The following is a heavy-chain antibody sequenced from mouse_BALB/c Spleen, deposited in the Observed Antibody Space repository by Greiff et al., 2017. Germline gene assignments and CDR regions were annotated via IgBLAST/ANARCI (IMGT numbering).Heavy chain of an antibody. Sequence: EVQLQQSGPELVKPGASVKISCQTSGYTFTEYTMPWVMQSHGKSLEWIGGIHPNNGGTSFNQKFKGKATLTVDKTSSTAYMELRSLTSEDSAVYYCARDRYDGVYYAMDYGGQGSSVTVTT. J-gene: IGHJ4*01. V-gene: IGHV1-22*01. CDR2: IHPNNGGT. D-gene: IGHD2-14*01. CDR3: ARDRYDGVYYAMDY. CDR1: GYTFTEYT.